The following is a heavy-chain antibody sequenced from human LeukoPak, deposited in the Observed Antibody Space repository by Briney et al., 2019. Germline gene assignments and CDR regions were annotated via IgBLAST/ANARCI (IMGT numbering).Heavy chain of an antibody. Sequence: GGSLKISCKGSGYNFSSYWIAWVRQMPGKGLEWMGSIYPGDSATRYSPSFQGQVTISADKAITTAYLQWSSLKASDTAMYYCAAGSYSYYFDYWGQGTLVTVSS. V-gene: IGHV5-51*01. D-gene: IGHD3-10*01. J-gene: IGHJ4*02. CDR1: GYNFSSYW. CDR2: IYPGDSAT. CDR3: AAGSYSYYFDY.